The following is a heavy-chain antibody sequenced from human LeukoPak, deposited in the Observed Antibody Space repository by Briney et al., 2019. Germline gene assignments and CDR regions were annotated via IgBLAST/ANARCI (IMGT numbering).Heavy chain of an antibody. CDR2: IIPIFGTA. CDR3: ARDPLFDWSKRGFDNWFDP. Sequence: ASVKVSRKASGGTFSSYAISWVRQAPGQGLEWMGGIIPIFGTANYAQKFQGRVTITADESTSTAYMELSSLRSEDTAVYYCARDPLFDWSKRGFDNWFDPWGQGTLVTVSS. V-gene: IGHV1-69*13. D-gene: IGHD3-9*01. CDR1: GGTFSSYA. J-gene: IGHJ5*02.